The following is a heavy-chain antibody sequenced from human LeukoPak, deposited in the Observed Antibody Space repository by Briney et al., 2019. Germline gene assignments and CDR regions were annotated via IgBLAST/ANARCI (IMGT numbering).Heavy chain of an antibody. CDR2: IHVDGSSA. Sequence: GGSLRLSCAASGFTFSSYWMHWVRQAPGKGLAWVSRIHVDGSSANYADSVKGRFTISRDNAKNTLYLQMNSLRAEDTAVYYCARVLTNSWSGYYYGLDLWGQGTTVTVSS. D-gene: IGHD6-13*01. V-gene: IGHV3-74*01. J-gene: IGHJ6*02. CDR3: ARVLTNSWSGYYYGLDL. CDR1: GFTFSSYW.